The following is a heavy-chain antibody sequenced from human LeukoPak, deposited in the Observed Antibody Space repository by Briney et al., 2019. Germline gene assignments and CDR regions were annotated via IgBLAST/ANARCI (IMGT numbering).Heavy chain of an antibody. Sequence: HPGGSLRLSCAASGFTFSTYTMSWVRQTPGKGLEWVSAISGSGGNTYYADSVKGRFTISRDNSKNTLYLRMNSLRAEDTALYYCAKDQGFYYDSSGYLGFDYWGQGALVTVSS. D-gene: IGHD3-22*01. J-gene: IGHJ4*02. CDR1: GFTFSTYT. CDR3: AKDQGFYYDSSGYLGFDY. CDR2: ISGSGGNT. V-gene: IGHV3-23*01.